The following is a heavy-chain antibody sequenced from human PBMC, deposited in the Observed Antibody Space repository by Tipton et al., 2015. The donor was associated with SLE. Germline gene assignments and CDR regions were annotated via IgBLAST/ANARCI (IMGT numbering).Heavy chain of an antibody. V-gene: IGHV3-23*03. CDR3: AKDGAGTYFQH. CDR1: GFTLSSYA. CDR2: IYSGGST. Sequence: SLRLSCAVSGFTLSSYAMSWVRQAPGKGLEWVSVIYSGGSTYYADSVKDRFTISRDNSKNTLYLQMNSLRVEDTAVYYCAKDGAGTYFQHWGQGTLVTVSS. J-gene: IGHJ1*01. D-gene: IGHD6-13*01.